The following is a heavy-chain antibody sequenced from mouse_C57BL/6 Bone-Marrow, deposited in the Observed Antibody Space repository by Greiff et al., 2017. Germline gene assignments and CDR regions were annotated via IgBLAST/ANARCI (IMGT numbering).Heavy chain of an antibody. D-gene: IGHD3-2*02. Sequence: EVKVEESGGGLVQPGGSMKLSCAASGFTFSDAWMDWVRQSPEKGLEWVAEIRNKANNHATYYAESVKGRFTISRDDSKSSVYLQMNSLRAEDTGIYYCTRDSSGHEEDWFAYWGQGTLVTVSA. J-gene: IGHJ3*01. CDR2: IRNKANNHAT. V-gene: IGHV6-6*01. CDR1: GFTFSDAW. CDR3: TRDSSGHEEDWFAY.